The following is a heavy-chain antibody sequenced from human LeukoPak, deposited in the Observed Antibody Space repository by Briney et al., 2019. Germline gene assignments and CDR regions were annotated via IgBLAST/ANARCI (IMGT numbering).Heavy chain of an antibody. CDR2: ISAYNGNT. D-gene: IGHD3-3*01. CDR1: GYTFTSYG. Sequence: ASVKVFCKASGYTFTSYGISWVRQAPGQGLEWMGWISAYNGNTNYAQKLQGRVTMTTDTSTSTAYMELRSLRSDDTAVYYCAREYKGITIFTHAFDIWGQGTMVTVSS. CDR3: AREYKGITIFTHAFDI. V-gene: IGHV1-18*01. J-gene: IGHJ3*02.